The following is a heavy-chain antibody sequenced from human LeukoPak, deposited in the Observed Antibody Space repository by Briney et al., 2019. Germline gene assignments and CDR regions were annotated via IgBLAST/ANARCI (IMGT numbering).Heavy chain of an antibody. CDR1: GGTFSSYT. J-gene: IGHJ6*02. CDR3: ARDREDLEYYGMEV. CDR2: IIPILGIA. Sequence: SVKVSCKASGGTFSSYTISWVRHAPRPGLEWMGRIIPILGIANYAQTFQSRVTITADKSTSTAYMELSSLRSEDTAVYYCARDREDLEYYGMEVSGQRTTVT. V-gene: IGHV1-69*04. D-gene: IGHD1-26*01.